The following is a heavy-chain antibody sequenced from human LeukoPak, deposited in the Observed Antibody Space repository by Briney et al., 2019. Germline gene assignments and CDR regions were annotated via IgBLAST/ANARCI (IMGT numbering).Heavy chain of an antibody. CDR1: GFTFSTHA. CDR2: VSHDGNTK. Sequence: GGSLRLSCAASGFTFSTHAMHWVRQAPGKGLEWVAVVSHDGNTKYYTDSVKGRFTISRDNSKNTLYLQMNGLRTDDTAVYYCARAIVGTENFDYWGQETLVTVSS. V-gene: IGHV3-30*10. J-gene: IGHJ4*02. CDR3: ARAIVGTENFDY. D-gene: IGHD5-12*01.